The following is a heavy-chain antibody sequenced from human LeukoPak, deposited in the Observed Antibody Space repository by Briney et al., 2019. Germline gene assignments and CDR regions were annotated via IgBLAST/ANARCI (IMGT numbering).Heavy chain of an antibody. CDR2: IYNSGST. Sequence: PSETLSLTCTVSGGSISSHYWSWLRQPPGKGLEWIGYIYNSGSTNYNPSLKSRLTISIDTSKNQFSLKLTSVTAADTAVYYCARGSFDTSDYNHIGFDYWGQGTLVTVSS. CDR3: ARGSFDTSDYNHIGFDY. V-gene: IGHV4-59*11. CDR1: GGSISSHY. J-gene: IGHJ4*02. D-gene: IGHD3-22*01.